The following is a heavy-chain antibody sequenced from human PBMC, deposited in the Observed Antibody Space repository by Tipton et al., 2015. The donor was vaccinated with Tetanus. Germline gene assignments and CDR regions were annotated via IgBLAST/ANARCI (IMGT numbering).Heavy chain of an antibody. D-gene: IGHD4-17*01. CDR1: GDSVRNHY. CDR2: VYHTGSA. CDR3: ARDPGGDYGY. Sequence: TLSLTRTVSGDSVRNHYWSWIRQPPGKGLEWIGYVYHTGSAFYNPSLKSRVTMSVDTSKNQLSLVVTAVTAADTAVYYCARDPGGDYGYWGQGIRVTVSS. V-gene: IGHV4-59*02. J-gene: IGHJ4*02.